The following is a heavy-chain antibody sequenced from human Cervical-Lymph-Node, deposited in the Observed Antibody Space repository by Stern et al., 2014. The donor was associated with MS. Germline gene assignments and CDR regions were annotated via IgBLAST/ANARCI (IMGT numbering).Heavy chain of an antibody. Sequence: VPLVESGAEVKKPGSSVKVSCKASGGTFSSYGISWVRQAPGQGLEGMGGIIPIFGTANYAQKFQGRVTITADESTSTAYMELSSLRSEDTAVYYCARDPGGYAYYYGMDVWGQGTTVTVSS. CDR1: GGTFSSYG. CDR2: IIPIFGTA. D-gene: IGHD3-16*01. J-gene: IGHJ6*02. CDR3: ARDPGGYAYYYGMDV. V-gene: IGHV1-69*01.